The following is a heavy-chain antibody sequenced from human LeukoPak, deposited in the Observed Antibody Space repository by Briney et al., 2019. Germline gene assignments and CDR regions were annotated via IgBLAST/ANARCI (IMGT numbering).Heavy chain of an antibody. Sequence: GASVKVSCKVSGYTLTELSMHWVRQAPGKGLEWKGGFDPEDGETIYAQKFQGRVTMTEDTSTDTTYMELSSLRSEDTAVYYCATGIAAAGTGGDYWGQGTLVTVSS. J-gene: IGHJ4*02. CDR1: GYTLTELS. CDR3: ATGIAAAGTGGDY. V-gene: IGHV1-24*01. D-gene: IGHD6-13*01. CDR2: FDPEDGET.